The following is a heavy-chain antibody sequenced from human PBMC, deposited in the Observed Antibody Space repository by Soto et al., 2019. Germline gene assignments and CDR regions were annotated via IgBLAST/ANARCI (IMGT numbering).Heavy chain of an antibody. CDR1: GGSVSSGSYY. D-gene: IGHD6-13*01. V-gene: IGHV4-61*01. CDR2: IYYSGST. Sequence: QVQLQESGPGLVKPSETLSLTCTVSGGSVSSGSYYWSWIRQPPGKGLEWIGYIYYSGSTNYNPSLKSRVTISVDTSKNQFSLKLSSVTAADTAVYYCARIAAADFPTKRYYYYGMDVWGQGTTVTVSS. J-gene: IGHJ6*02. CDR3: ARIAAADFPTKRYYYYGMDV.